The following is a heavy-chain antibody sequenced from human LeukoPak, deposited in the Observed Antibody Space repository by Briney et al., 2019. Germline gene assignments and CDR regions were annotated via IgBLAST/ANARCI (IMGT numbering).Heavy chain of an antibody. V-gene: IGHV3-21*01. CDR2: ISTSGRYI. D-gene: IGHD3-22*01. CDR1: GFTFSDYS. CDR3: ARGHFDSSGQSDY. J-gene: IGHJ4*02. Sequence: GGSLRLSCAASGFTFSDYSMTWVRQAPGKGLEWVSSISTSGRYIYYADSVKGRFTISRDNARNSLFLLMNSLRAEDTAVYYCARGHFDSSGQSDYWGQGTQVTVSS.